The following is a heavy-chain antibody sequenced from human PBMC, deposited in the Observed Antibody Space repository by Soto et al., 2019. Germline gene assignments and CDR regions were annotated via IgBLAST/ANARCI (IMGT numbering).Heavy chain of an antibody. J-gene: IGHJ5*02. D-gene: IGHD3-22*01. Sequence: PSETLSLTCVVYGGSLSGYYWSWIRQPPGKGLEWIGQINHSGSTNYNPSLKSRVTISEDTSKNQFSLKLSSVTAADTAVYYCARMNYDSSGYSIFDPWGQGTLVTV. V-gene: IGHV4-34*01. CDR3: ARMNYDSSGYSIFDP. CDR1: GGSLSGYY. CDR2: INHSGST.